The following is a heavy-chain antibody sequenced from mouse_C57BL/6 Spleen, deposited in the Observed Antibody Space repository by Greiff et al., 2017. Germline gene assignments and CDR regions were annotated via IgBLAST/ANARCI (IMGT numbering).Heavy chain of an antibody. V-gene: IGHV1-85*01. Sequence: VQLQQSGPELVKPGASVKLSCKASGYTFTSYDINWVKQRTGQGLEWIGWIYPRDGSTKYHETFKGKATLTLDTSSITAYMEFHSLTSEDSAVYFCARHAAPFDYWGQGTTRTVSA. CDR1: GYTFTSYD. D-gene: IGHD6-5*01. CDR3: ARHAAPFDY. J-gene: IGHJ2*01. CDR2: IYPRDGST.